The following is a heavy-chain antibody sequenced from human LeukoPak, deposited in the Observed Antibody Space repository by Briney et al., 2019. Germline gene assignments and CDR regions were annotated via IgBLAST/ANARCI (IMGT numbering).Heavy chain of an antibody. CDR2: ISGSGGST. V-gene: IGHV3-23*01. CDR1: GFTFSSYA. Sequence: GGSLRLSCAASGFTFSSYAMSWVRQAPGKGLEWVSAISGSGGSTYYADSVKGRFTISRDNSKNTLYLQMDSLRAEDTAVYYCANSQYSGSYFDYWGQGTLVTVSS. D-gene: IGHD1-26*01. CDR3: ANSQYSGSYFDY. J-gene: IGHJ4*02.